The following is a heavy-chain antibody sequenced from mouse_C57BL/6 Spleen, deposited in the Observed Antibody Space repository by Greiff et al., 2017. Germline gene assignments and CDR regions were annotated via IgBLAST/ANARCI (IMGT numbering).Heavy chain of an antibody. CDR1: GYTFTSYW. J-gene: IGHJ4*01. V-gene: IGHV1-72*01. D-gene: IGHD1-1*01. Sequence: VQLQQPGAELVKPGASVKLSCKASGYTFTSYWMHWVKQRPGRGLEWIGRIDPNGGGTKYNEKFKSKATLTVDKPSSTAYMQLSSLTSEDSAVYYCASERSSTSHYYAMDYWGQGTSVTVSS. CDR2: IDPNGGGT. CDR3: ASERSSTSHYYAMDY.